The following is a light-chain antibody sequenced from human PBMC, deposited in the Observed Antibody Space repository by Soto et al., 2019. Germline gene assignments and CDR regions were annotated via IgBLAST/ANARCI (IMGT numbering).Light chain of an antibody. J-gene: IGKJ5*01. CDR3: QQSYGTPIT. V-gene: IGKV1-39*01. CDR1: QSISSY. Sequence: RASQSISSYLNWYQQKPGKATNLXIYVASSLQSEVPSRFSGSGSGTDFTLTITSLQPEDFATYYCQQSYGTPITFGQGTRLEIK. CDR2: VAS.